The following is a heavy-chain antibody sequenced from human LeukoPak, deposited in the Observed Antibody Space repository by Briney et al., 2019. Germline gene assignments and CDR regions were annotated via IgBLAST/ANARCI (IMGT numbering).Heavy chain of an antibody. V-gene: IGHV3-23*01. Sequence: GGSLRLSCAASEFTFSTYAMSWVRQAPGKGLEWVSGIINSGGTTYYADSVKGRFTISRDNAKNSLYLQMNSLRDEDTAVYYCARPDTAMVTPLYWGQGTLVTVSS. CDR2: IINSGGTT. CDR3: ARPDTAMVTPLY. CDR1: EFTFSTYA. D-gene: IGHD5-18*01. J-gene: IGHJ4*02.